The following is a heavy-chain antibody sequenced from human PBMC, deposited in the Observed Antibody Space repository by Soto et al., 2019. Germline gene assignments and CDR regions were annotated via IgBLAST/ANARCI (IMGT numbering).Heavy chain of an antibody. CDR2: IYPGDSDT. J-gene: IGHJ4*02. CDR1: GYSFTSYW. CDR3: ARLPTLYSGSYFDY. Sequence: PGESLKISCQGSGYSFTSYWIGWVRQMPGKGLEWMGIIYPGDSDTRYSPSFQGQVTISTDKSISTAFLQWSSLKASDTAMYYCARLPTLYSGSYFDYWGQGALVTVSS. D-gene: IGHD1-26*01. V-gene: IGHV5-51*01.